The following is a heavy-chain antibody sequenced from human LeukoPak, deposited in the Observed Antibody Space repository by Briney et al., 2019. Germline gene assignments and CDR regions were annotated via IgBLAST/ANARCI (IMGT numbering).Heavy chain of an antibody. CDR1: GYTFTSYG. D-gene: IGHD3-10*01. CDR3: ARGTYYYGSGTLDTIDY. J-gene: IGHJ4*02. CDR2: ISAYNGNT. Sequence: ASVNVSCKASGYTFTSYGISWVRQAPGQGLEWMGWISAYNGNTNYAQKLQGRVTMTTDTSTSTAYMELRSLRSDDTAVYYCARGTYYYGSGTLDTIDYWGQVTLVTVSS. V-gene: IGHV1-18*01.